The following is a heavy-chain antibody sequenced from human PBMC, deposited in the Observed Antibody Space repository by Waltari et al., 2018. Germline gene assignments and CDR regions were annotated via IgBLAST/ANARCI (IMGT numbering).Heavy chain of an antibody. CDR3: ARGGRLPMNY. CDR2: IYTSGST. Sequence: QVQLQESGPGLVKTSQTLSLTCTVSGGSISSGSYYWSWIRQPAGKGLEWIGYIYTSGSTNYNPSLKSRVTISVDTSKNQFSLKLSSVTAADTAVYYCARGGRLPMNYWGQGTLVTVSS. V-gene: IGHV4-61*09. J-gene: IGHJ4*02. D-gene: IGHD6-25*01. CDR1: GGSISSGSYY.